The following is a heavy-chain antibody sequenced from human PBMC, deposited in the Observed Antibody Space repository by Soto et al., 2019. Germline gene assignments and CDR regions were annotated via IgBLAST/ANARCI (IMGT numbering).Heavy chain of an antibody. D-gene: IGHD6-13*01. CDR1: GGTFSSHA. Sequence: QVQLVQSGAEVKKPGSSVKVSCKASGGTFSSHAITWVRQAPGQGLEWMGGIIPIFATPNYAQRFQGRVTIIADESTSTASRELSSLRSEDTAVYYCASNPKHTAAAGPYYYYYDMNVWGQGTTVTVSS. V-gene: IGHV1-69*01. CDR2: IIPIFATP. CDR3: ASNPKHTAAAGPYYYYYDMNV. J-gene: IGHJ6*02.